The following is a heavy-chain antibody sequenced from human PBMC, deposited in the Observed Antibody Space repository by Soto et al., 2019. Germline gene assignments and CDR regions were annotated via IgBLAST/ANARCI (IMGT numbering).Heavy chain of an antibody. Sequence: PGGSLILSCAASGFTFSSYAMSWVRQAPGKGLEWVSAISGSGGSTYYADSVKGRFTISRDNSKNTLYLQMNSLRAEDTAVYYCAKDILGGWELPNDAFDIWGQGTMVTVSS. D-gene: IGHD1-26*01. CDR1: GFTFSSYA. CDR2: ISGSGGST. J-gene: IGHJ3*02. V-gene: IGHV3-23*01. CDR3: AKDILGGWELPNDAFDI.